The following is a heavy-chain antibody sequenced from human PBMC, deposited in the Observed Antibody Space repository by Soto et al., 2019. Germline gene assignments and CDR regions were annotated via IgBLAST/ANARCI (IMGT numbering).Heavy chain of an antibody. D-gene: IGHD3-10*01. Sequence: GGSLRLSCAASGFTFSSYAMSWVRQAPGKGLEWVSGITGSGGSTHYADSVKGRFTISRDNSKNTLYLQMKSLRAEDTAVYYCAKGRYGSGSYSPFDQWGQGTLVTVSS. V-gene: IGHV3-23*01. CDR1: GFTFSSYA. CDR3: AKGRYGSGSYSPFDQ. CDR2: ITGSGGST. J-gene: IGHJ4*02.